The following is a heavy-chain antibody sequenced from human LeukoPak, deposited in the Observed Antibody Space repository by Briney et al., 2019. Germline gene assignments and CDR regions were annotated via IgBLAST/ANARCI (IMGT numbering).Heavy chain of an antibody. V-gene: IGHV4-34*01. J-gene: IGHJ6*03. CDR1: GGSFSGYY. Sequence: KPSETLSLTCAVYGGSFSGYYWSWIRQPPGKGLEWIGEINHSGSTNYNPSLKSRVTISVDTSKNQFSLKLSSVTAADTAVYYCARDPAASGELGMDVWGKGTTVTVSS. D-gene: IGHD3-10*01. CDR3: ARDPAASGELGMDV. CDR2: INHSGST.